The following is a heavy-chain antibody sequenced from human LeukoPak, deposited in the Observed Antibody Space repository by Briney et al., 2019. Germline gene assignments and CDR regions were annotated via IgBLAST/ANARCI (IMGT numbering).Heavy chain of an antibody. J-gene: IGHJ3*02. CDR2: INPNSGGT. V-gene: IGHV1-2*02. CDR1: GYTFTGYY. D-gene: IGHD3-10*01. CDR3: ARVRKSWFGELISGAFDI. Sequence: AASVKVSCKASGYTFTGYYMHWVRQAPGQGLEWMGWINPNSGGTNYAQKFQGRVTMTRDTSISTAYMELSRLRSDDTAVYYCARVRKSWFGELISGAFDIWGQGTMVTVSS.